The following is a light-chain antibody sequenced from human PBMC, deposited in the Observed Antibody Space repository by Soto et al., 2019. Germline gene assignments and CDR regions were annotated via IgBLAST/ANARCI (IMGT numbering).Light chain of an antibody. CDR3: QQHSTWPLT. J-gene: IGKJ4*01. V-gene: IGKV3-11*01. CDR2: GAS. Sequence: VLTQSPATLCLSPGETATLACRASQSISTYSAWYQQKPGQAPRRLIYGASNRASGVPARFSGSGSGTDFTLTISSLEPEDFGVYYCQQHSTWPLTFGGGTKVDIK. CDR1: QSISTY.